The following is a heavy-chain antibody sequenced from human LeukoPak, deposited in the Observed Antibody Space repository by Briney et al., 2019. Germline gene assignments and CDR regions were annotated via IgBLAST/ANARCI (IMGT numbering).Heavy chain of an antibody. CDR2: ISGSGGKT. CDR3: AKSPSRGGLDAFDI. J-gene: IGHJ3*02. Sequence: GGSLRLSCEASGFTFGSYAMTWVRQTPGKGLEWVSGISGSGGKTYYADSVKGRFTISRDNSKNTLYLQMNSLRAEDTAVYYCAKSPSRGGLDAFDIWGQGTMVTVSS. CDR1: GFTFGSYA. V-gene: IGHV3-23*01. D-gene: IGHD3-10*01.